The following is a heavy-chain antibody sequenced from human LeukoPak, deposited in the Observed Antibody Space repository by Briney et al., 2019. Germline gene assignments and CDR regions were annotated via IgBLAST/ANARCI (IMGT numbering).Heavy chain of an antibody. CDR1: GGPISSGGYY. CDR2: IYYSGST. V-gene: IGHV4-31*03. Sequence: SQTLSLTCTVSGGPISSGGYYWSWIRQHPGKGLEWIGYIYYSGSTYYNPSLKSRVTISVDTSKNQFSLKLSSVTAADTAVYYCARIVDTAMVFDYWGQGTLVTVSS. CDR3: ARIVDTAMVFDY. J-gene: IGHJ4*02. D-gene: IGHD5-18*01.